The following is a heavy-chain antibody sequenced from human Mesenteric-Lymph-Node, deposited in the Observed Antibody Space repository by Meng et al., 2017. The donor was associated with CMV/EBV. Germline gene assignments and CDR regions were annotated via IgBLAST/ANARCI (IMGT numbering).Heavy chain of an antibody. Sequence: GGSLRLSCAASGFTFSSYSMNWVRQAPGKGLEWVSYISSSSSTIYYADSVKGRFTISRDNAKNSLYLQMNSLRAEDTAVYYCARGLTGSRRRYYGMDVWGQGTTVTVSS. CDR3: ARGLTGSRRRYYGMDV. CDR2: ISSSSSTI. D-gene: IGHD1-20*01. J-gene: IGHJ6*02. V-gene: IGHV3-48*04. CDR1: GFTFSSYS.